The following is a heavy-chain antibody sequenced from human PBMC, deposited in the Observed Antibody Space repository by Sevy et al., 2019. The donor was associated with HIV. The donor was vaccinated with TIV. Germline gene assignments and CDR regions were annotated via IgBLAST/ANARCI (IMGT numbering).Heavy chain of an antibody. Sequence: GGSRLSCEGSGYTFSNYWMHWVRQAPGKGLEWVLRVNSDGSDTAYADSVKGRFTISRDNAENTMSLQMNSLRAEDTGLYYCVTANSWEDYWGQGTQVTVSS. D-gene: IGHD6-13*01. CDR3: VTANSWEDY. CDR2: VNSDGSDT. CDR1: GYTFSNYW. V-gene: IGHV3-74*01. J-gene: IGHJ4*02.